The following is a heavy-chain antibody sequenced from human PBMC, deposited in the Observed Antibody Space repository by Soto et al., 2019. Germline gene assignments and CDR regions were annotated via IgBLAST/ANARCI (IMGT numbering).Heavy chain of an antibody. J-gene: IGHJ4*02. CDR3: AKGLGYWWNYFDY. Sequence: PGGSLRLSWAASGITFSSHAMSWVRHAPGKGLEWVSGISGSGVSTYYADSVKGRFTVSRDNSKNTLYLHMNSLRAEDTAVYSCAKGLGYWWNYFDYWGQGPLVTVSS. D-gene: IGHD2-15*01. V-gene: IGHV3-23*01. CDR1: GITFSSHA. CDR2: ISGSGVST.